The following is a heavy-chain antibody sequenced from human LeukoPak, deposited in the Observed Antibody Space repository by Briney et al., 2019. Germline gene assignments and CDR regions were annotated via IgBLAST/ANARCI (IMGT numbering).Heavy chain of an antibody. J-gene: IGHJ4*02. Sequence: GGSLRLSCAASGFTFSSYGMSWVRQAPGKGLEWVSAISGSGGSTYYADSVKGRFTISRDDSKNTLYLQMNSLRAEDTAVYYCAKDDSYSGYLDYWGQGTLVTVSS. D-gene: IGHD5-12*01. CDR2: ISGSGGST. CDR1: GFTFSSYG. CDR3: AKDDSYSGYLDY. V-gene: IGHV3-23*01.